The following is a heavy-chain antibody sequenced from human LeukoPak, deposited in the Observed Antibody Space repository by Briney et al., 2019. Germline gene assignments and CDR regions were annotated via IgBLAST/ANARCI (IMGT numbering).Heavy chain of an antibody. CDR1: GFTFSSYA. CDR3: AKRGMTTIKEGFDY. CDR2: ISDSGRST. Sequence: PGGSLRLSCVASGFTFSSYAMSWVRQALGTGLYWVSAISDSGRSTYYPDSVKGRFTISRDNSRNTLYLQMNSLRAEDTAVYYCAKRGMTTIKEGFDYWGQGTLVTVSP. D-gene: IGHD5-24*01. V-gene: IGHV3-23*01. J-gene: IGHJ4*02.